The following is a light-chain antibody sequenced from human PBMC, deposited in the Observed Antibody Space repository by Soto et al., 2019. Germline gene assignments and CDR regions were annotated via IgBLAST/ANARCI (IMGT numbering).Light chain of an antibody. CDR2: GAS. J-gene: IGKJ1*01. V-gene: IGKV3-20*01. CDR1: QSISSL. Sequence: EIVLTQSPGTLSLSPGERATLSCRASQSISSLLAWYQQKPGQAPRLLIYGASTRATGIPARFSGSGSGTEFTLTISRLETADFAVYYCQQYGATPPWTFGQGTKVDIK. CDR3: QQYGATPPWT.